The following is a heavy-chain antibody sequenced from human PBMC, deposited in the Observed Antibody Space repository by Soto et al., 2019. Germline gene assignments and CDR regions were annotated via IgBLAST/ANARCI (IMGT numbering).Heavy chain of an antibody. Sequence: GGSLRLSCAASGFTFSSYWMHWVRQAPGKGLVWVSRINSVGSSTSYADSVKGRFTISRDNAKNTLFLQMNSLRAEDTAVYYCARVEPGYNLDYWGQGTLVTVSS. CDR1: GFTFSSYW. V-gene: IGHV3-74*01. D-gene: IGHD1-20*01. CDR2: INSVGSST. CDR3: ARVEPGYNLDY. J-gene: IGHJ4*02.